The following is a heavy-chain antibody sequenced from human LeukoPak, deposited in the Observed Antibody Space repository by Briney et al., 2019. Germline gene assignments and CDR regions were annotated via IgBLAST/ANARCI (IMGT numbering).Heavy chain of an antibody. D-gene: IGHD4-23*01. CDR3: AGTLGTAVTPRFDY. J-gene: IGHJ4*02. Sequence: SGTLSLTCTVSGGSINSYYWSWIRQPPGKGLEWIGYIYYSGSTNYNPSLKSRVTISVDTSKNQFSLKLSSVTAADTAVYYCAGTLGTAVTPRFDYWGQGTLVTVSS. CDR2: IYYSGST. V-gene: IGHV4-59*01. CDR1: GGSINSYY.